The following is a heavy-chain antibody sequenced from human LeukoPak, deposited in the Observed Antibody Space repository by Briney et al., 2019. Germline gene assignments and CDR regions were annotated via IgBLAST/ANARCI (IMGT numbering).Heavy chain of an antibody. V-gene: IGHV3-30*18. CDR1: GFTFSNYG. CDR2: ISYDGSNK. CDR3: AKVSPGTRAFDI. J-gene: IGHJ3*02. Sequence: GGSLRLSCAASGFTFSNYGMHWVHQAPGKGLEWVAVISYDGSNKYYADSVKGRFTVSRDNSKKTLFLQMNSLRAEDTAVYYCAKVSPGTRAFDIWGQGTMVTVSS. D-gene: IGHD2-2*01.